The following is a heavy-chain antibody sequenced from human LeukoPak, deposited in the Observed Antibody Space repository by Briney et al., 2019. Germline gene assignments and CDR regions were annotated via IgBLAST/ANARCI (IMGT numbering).Heavy chain of an antibody. J-gene: IGHJ4*02. CDR1: GGSIRSYY. CDR2: IYYTGST. V-gene: IGHV4-59*01. CDR3: ARGGNSFDY. Sequence: SETLSLTCTVSGGSIRSYYWTWIRQPPGKGLEWIGYIYYTGSTNYNPSLKSRVTISVDTSKNQLSLRLTSVSAADTAVYYCARGGNSFDYWGQGTLVTVSS.